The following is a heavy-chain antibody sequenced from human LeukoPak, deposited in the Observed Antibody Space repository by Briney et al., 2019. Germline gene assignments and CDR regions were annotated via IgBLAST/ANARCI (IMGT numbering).Heavy chain of an antibody. D-gene: IGHD5-18*01. CDR2: INPNSGGT. J-gene: IGHJ4*02. V-gene: IGHV1-2*06. CDR1: GGTFSSCA. Sequence: GSSVKVSCKASGGTFSSCAISWVRQAPGQGLEWMGRINPNSGGTNYAQKFQGRVTMTRDTSISTAYMELSRLRSDDTAVYYCARVSNTGIQLWSPIFDYWGQGTLVTVSS. CDR3: ARVSNTGIQLWSPIFDY.